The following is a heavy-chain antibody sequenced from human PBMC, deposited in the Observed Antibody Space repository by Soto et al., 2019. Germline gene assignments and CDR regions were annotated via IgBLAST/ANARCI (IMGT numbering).Heavy chain of an antibody. CDR1: GFTVSDAW. D-gene: IGHD6-19*01. J-gene: IGHJ4*02. CDR3: TTGPWDQWHRGY. CDR2: IKNKIDGGTR. V-gene: IGHV3-15*01. Sequence: GGSLRLSCGASGFTVSDAWMSWVRQAPGKGLEWVGRIKNKIDGGTRDYAAPVKDRFIISRDDSKNTLFLQMNSLKTEDTAVYYCTTGPWDQWHRGYWGQGTLVTVSS.